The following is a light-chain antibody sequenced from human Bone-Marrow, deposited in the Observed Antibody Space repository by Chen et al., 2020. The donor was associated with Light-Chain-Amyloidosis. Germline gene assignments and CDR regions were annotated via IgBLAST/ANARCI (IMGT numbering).Light chain of an antibody. CDR1: QTISSNY. J-gene: IGKJ4*01. CDR3: QQYGTSPLT. V-gene: IGKV3-20*01. CDR2: GSS. Sequence: EIVLTQSPGTLSLSPGEGANLSCRASQTISSNYLTWYQQNFGQAPRLLIYGSSTRATGIPDRFTGSGSGTDFTLTINSLEPEDFAMYYCQQYGTSPLTFGGGTKVEIK.